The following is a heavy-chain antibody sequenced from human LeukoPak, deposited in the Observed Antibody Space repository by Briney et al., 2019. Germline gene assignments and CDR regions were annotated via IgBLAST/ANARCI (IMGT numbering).Heavy chain of an antibody. D-gene: IGHD2-8*01. CDR3: ARRPRMVSATNWIDP. V-gene: IGHV4-39*01. CDR2: IFYNGST. J-gene: IGHJ5*02. CDR1: GGSIYSSSFY. Sequence: PSETLSLTCTVSGGSIYSSSFYWSWIRQPPGKGLEWIGSIFYNGSTNYTPSLKSRVTISVDKSKNQLSLDLSSVTAADSAIYYCARRPRMVSATNWIDPWGQGTLVIVSP.